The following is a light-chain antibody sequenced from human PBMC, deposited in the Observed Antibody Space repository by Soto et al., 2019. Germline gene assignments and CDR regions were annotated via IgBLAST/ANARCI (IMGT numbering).Light chain of an antibody. Sequence: QAVVTQSPSASASLGASVKLTCTLSSGHSTYAVAWHQQQPEKGPRYLMKLNSDGSHTKGDGIPDRFSGSSSGADRYLTISSLQSEDEADYYCQTWGTGIVVFGGGTKLTVL. CDR1: SGHSTYA. CDR3: QTWGTGIVV. J-gene: IGLJ2*01. CDR2: LNSDGSH. V-gene: IGLV4-69*01.